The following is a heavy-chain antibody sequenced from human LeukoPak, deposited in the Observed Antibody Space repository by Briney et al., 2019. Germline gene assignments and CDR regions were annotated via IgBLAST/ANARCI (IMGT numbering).Heavy chain of an antibody. V-gene: IGHV3-7*01. CDR2: IKQDGSEK. Sequence: GGSLRLSCAASGFTFSSYWMSWVRQAPGKGLEWVANIKQDGSEKYYVDSVKGRFTISRDNAKNSLYLQMNSLRAEDTAVYYCARERVGRGVILFRNWFDPWGQGTLVTVSS. CDR3: ARERVGRGVILFRNWFDP. CDR1: GFTFSSYW. J-gene: IGHJ5*02. D-gene: IGHD3-10*01.